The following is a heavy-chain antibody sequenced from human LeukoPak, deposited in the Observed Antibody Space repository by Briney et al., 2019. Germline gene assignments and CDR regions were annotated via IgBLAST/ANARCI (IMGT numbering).Heavy chain of an antibody. D-gene: IGHD4-11*01. CDR1: GYTFTSYD. CDR2: MNPNSGNT. CDR3: VIFLHDYRTN. J-gene: IGHJ4*02. V-gene: IGHV1-8*01. Sequence: ASVKVSCKASGYTFTSYDINWVRQATGQGLEWMGWMNPNSGNTGYAQKFQGRVTMTRNTSISTAYMELNSLRAEDTALYYCVIFLHDYRTNWGQGTLVTVSS.